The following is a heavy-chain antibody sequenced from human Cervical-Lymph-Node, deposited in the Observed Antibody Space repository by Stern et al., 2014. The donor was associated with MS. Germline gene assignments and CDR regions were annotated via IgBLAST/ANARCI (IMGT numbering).Heavy chain of an antibody. Sequence: VQLVESGAEVKKPGESLKISCKGSGYSFTSYWIGWVRQMPGKGLEWMGIIYPGDSDTRYSPSFQGQVTISADKSISTAYLQWSSLKASDTAMYYCARHLKNDSAVTPYYYYYGMDVWGQGTTVTVSS. CDR1: GYSFTSYW. CDR3: ARHLKNDSAVTPYYYYYGMDV. D-gene: IGHD1-1*01. CDR2: IYPGDSDT. J-gene: IGHJ6*02. V-gene: IGHV5-51*01.